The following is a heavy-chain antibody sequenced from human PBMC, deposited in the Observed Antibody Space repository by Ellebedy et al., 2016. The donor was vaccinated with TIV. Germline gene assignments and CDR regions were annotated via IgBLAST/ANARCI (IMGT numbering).Heavy chain of an antibody. D-gene: IGHD3-10*01. Sequence: PGGSLRLSCSASGFTFSSYAMHWVRQAPGKGLEYVSAISSNGGSTYYADSGKGRFTISRDNSKNPLYLQMSSLRAEDTAVYYCVKDEGFGELLSTYYYYYGVDVWGQGTTVTVSS. CDR1: GFTFSSYA. CDR3: VKDEGFGELLSTYYYYYGVDV. V-gene: IGHV3-64D*06. J-gene: IGHJ6*02. CDR2: ISSNGGST.